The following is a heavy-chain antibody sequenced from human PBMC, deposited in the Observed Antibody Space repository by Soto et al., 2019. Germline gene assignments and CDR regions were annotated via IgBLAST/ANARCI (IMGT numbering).Heavy chain of an antibody. CDR3: ARGDLLDSSSWDVYWYFDL. CDR2: ISSSSSTI. CDR1: GFTFSSYS. Sequence: GGSLRLSCAASGFTFSSYSMNWVRQAPGKGLEWVSYISSSSSTIYYADSVKGRFTISRDNAKNSLYLQMNSLRDEDTAVYYCARGDLLDSSSWDVYWYFDLWGRGTLVTVSS. J-gene: IGHJ2*01. V-gene: IGHV3-48*02. D-gene: IGHD6-13*01.